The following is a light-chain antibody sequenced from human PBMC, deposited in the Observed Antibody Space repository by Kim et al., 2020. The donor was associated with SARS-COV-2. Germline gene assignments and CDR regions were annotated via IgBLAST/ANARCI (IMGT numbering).Light chain of an antibody. Sequence: HSVLTQPPSMSAAPGQKVTISCSGSSSNTGNNYVSWYQQLPGTAPKLLIYDNDKRPSGIPDRFSGSKSGTSATLGITGLQTGDEADYYCGTWDNGLSVWVFGGGTQLTVL. J-gene: IGLJ3*02. CDR3: GTWDNGLSVWV. CDR2: DND. CDR1: SSNTGNNY. V-gene: IGLV1-51*01.